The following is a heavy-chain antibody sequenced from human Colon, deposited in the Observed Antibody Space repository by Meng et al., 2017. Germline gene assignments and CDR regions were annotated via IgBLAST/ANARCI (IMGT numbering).Heavy chain of an antibody. CDR1: GFTFSSYS. CDR2: IISSGTT. Sequence: AQSLSLSCAASGFTFSSYSMSCVRQAPGKGLEWVSSIISSGTTYYADSVKGRFTISRDNSKNTVYLQMNSLRAEDMAIYYCARNRSVAAYWGQGTLVTVSS. CDR3: ARNRSVAAY. V-gene: IGHV3-23*01. J-gene: IGHJ4*02. D-gene: IGHD6-19*01.